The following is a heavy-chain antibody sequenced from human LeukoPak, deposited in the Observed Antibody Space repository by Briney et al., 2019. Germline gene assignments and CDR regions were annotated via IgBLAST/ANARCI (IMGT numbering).Heavy chain of an antibody. V-gene: IGHV4-38-2*01. CDR2: IYHSGST. CDR3: ARPGGYAFDI. D-gene: IGHD3-10*01. J-gene: IGHJ3*02. CDR1: GYSISSGYY. Sequence: SETLSLTCAVSGYSISSGYYWGWIRQPPGKGLEWIGSIYHSGSTYYNPSLKSRVTISVDTSKNQFSLRLSLVTAADTAVYYCARPGGYAFDIWGQGTMVTVSS.